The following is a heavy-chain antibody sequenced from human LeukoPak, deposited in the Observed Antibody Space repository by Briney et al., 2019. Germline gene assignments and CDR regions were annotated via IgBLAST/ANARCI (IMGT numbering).Heavy chain of an antibody. V-gene: IGHV1-69*04. J-gene: IGHJ4*02. CDR1: GCTFSSYA. Sequence: SVKVSCKASGCTFSSYAISWVRQAPGQGLEWMGRIIPILGIANYAQKFQGRVTTTADKSTSTAYMELSSLRSEDTAVYYCARSTNWNLDDYWGQGTLVTVSS. D-gene: IGHD1-1*01. CDR2: IIPILGIA. CDR3: ARSTNWNLDDY.